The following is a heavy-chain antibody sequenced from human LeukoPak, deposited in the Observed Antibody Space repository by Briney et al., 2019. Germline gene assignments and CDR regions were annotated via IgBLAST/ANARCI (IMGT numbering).Heavy chain of an antibody. Sequence: PGGSLRLSCAASGFTFTSYAMSRVRQAPGKGLEWVSAISGSGGSTYYADSVKGRFTISRDNSKDTLYLQMNSLRAEDTAVYYCARFPSRWLQEFDYWGQGTLVTVSS. CDR2: ISGSGGST. J-gene: IGHJ4*02. CDR1: GFTFTSYA. V-gene: IGHV3-23*01. CDR3: ARFPSRWLQEFDY. D-gene: IGHD5-24*01.